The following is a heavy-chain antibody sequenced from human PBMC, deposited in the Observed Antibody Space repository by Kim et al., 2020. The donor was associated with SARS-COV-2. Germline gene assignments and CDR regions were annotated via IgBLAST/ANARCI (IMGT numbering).Heavy chain of an antibody. CDR3: ARRSIAAAGDDY. J-gene: IGHJ4*02. V-gene: IGHV4-39*01. Sequence: SETLSLTCTVSGGSISSSSYYWGWIRQPPGKGLEWIGSIYYSGSTYYNPSLKSRVTISVDTSKNQFSLKLSSVTAADTAVYYCARRSIAAAGDDYWGQGT. D-gene: IGHD6-13*01. CDR1: GGSISSSSYY. CDR2: IYYSGST.